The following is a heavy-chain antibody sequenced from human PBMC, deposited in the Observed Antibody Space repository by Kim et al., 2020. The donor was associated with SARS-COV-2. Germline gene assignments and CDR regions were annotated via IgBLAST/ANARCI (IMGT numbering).Heavy chain of an antibody. D-gene: IGHD6-19*01. V-gene: IGHV4-34*01. Sequence: SETLSLTCAVYGGSFSGYYWSWIRQPPGKGLEWIGEINHSGSTNYNPSLKSRVTISVDTSKNQFSLKLSSVTAADTAVYYCARAHTSSGWYWGGGLNFDYWGQGTLVTVSS. CDR1: GGSFSGYY. CDR3: ARAHTSSGWYWGGGLNFDY. CDR2: INHSGST. J-gene: IGHJ4*02.